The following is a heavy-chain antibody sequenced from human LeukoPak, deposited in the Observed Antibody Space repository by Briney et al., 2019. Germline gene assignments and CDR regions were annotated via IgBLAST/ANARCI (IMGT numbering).Heavy chain of an antibody. CDR1: GGSISSYY. CDR3: ARRDFWSGYFDY. J-gene: IGHJ4*02. CDR2: IYYSGST. V-gene: IGHV4-59*08. Sequence: SETLSLTCTVSGGSISSYYWSWIRQPPGKGLEWIGYIYYSGSTNYNPSLKSRVTISVDTSKNQFSLKLSSVTAADTAVYYCARRDFWSGYFDYWGQGTLVAVSS. D-gene: IGHD3-3*01.